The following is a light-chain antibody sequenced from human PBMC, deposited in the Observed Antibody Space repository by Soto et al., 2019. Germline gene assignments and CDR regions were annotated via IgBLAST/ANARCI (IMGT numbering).Light chain of an antibody. CDR2: SNN. CDR3: AAWDDSLWV. CDR1: SSNIGANT. V-gene: IGLV1-44*01. Sequence: QAVLTQSPSASGTPGQRVTISCSGSSSNIGANTVNWYQQLPGAAPKLLIYSNNQRPSGVPDRFSGSRSGTSASLAISGLQSDDEADYYCAAWDDSLWVFGGGTKLTVL. J-gene: IGLJ3*02.